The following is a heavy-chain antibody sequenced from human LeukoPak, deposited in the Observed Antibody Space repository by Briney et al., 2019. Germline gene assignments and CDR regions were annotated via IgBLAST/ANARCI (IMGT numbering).Heavy chain of an antibody. Sequence: SETLSLTCTVSGGSISSSSNYWDWIRQPPGKGLEGIGNIHYSGSGYYSPSLKSRVTISVDTSKNQFSLKLSSVTAADTAVYYCARHLGGSSWIDYWGQGTLVTVSS. CDR2: IHYSGSG. CDR1: GGSISSSSNY. J-gene: IGHJ4*02. V-gene: IGHV4-39*01. CDR3: ARHLGGSSWIDY. D-gene: IGHD6-13*01.